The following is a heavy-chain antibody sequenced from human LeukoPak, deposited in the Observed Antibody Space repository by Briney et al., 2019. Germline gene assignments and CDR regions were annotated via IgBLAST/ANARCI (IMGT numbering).Heavy chain of an antibody. V-gene: IGHV3-74*01. Sequence: QPGRSLRLSCAASGFTFDDYAMHWVRQAPGKGLVWVSRINSDGSSTSYADSVKGRFTISRDNAKNTLYLQMNSLRAEDTAVYYCATGQGHGMDVWGQGTTVTVSS. D-gene: IGHD1-14*01. J-gene: IGHJ6*02. CDR2: INSDGSST. CDR3: ATGQGHGMDV. CDR1: GFTFDDYA.